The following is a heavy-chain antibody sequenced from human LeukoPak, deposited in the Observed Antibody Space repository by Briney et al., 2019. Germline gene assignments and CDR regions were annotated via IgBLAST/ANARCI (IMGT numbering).Heavy chain of an antibody. V-gene: IGHV3-30*04. D-gene: IGHD6-19*01. J-gene: IGHJ4*02. CDR2: ISYDGSNK. CDR1: GFTFSSYA. CDR3: ARDGRAVAGPLDY. Sequence: PGGSLRLSCAASGFTFSSYAMHWVRQAPGKGLEWVAVISYDGSNKYYADSVKGRFTISRDNSKNTLYLQMNRLRAEDTAVYYCARDGRAVAGPLDYWGQGTLVTVSS.